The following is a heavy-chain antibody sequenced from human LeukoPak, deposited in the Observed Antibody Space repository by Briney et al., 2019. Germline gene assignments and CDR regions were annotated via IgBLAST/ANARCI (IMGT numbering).Heavy chain of an antibody. CDR1: GFTVSSNY. Sequence: GGSLRLSCAASGFTVSSNYMSWVRQAPGKGLEWVSSISSSSLYIYYADSVKGRFTISRDNAKNSLYLQMSSLRAEDTAVYYCAREREDGYNYAWHCVLWGR. CDR3: AREREDGYNYAWHCVL. CDR2: ISSSSLYI. V-gene: IGHV3-21*01. J-gene: IGHJ2*01. D-gene: IGHD5-24*01.